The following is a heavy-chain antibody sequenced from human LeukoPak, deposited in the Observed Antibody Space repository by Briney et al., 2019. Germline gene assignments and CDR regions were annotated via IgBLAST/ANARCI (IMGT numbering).Heavy chain of an antibody. Sequence: GGSLRLSCAASGFTFRSNTMSWVRQAPGRGLEWVSVISGSGSSTYYTDSVKGRFAISRDNSENTLYLQMNRLRAEDTAVYYCAKDVGIVGATPLDYWGQGTLVTVSS. D-gene: IGHD1-26*01. CDR3: AKDVGIVGATPLDY. CDR1: GFTFRSNT. V-gene: IGHV3-23*01. CDR2: ISGSGSST. J-gene: IGHJ4*02.